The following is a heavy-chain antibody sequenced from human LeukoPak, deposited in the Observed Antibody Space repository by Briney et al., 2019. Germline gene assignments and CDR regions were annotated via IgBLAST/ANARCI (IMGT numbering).Heavy chain of an antibody. D-gene: IGHD6-13*01. Sequence: PGGSLRLSCAASGFTFSSYAMHWVRQAPGKGLEWVAVISYDGSNKYYADSVKGRFTISRDNSKNTLYLQMSSLRAEDTAVYYCARPRTKSSSWYPYYYYGMDVWGQGTTVTVSS. V-gene: IGHV3-30-3*01. CDR3: ARPRTKSSSWYPYYYYGMDV. CDR1: GFTFSSYA. J-gene: IGHJ6*02. CDR2: ISYDGSNK.